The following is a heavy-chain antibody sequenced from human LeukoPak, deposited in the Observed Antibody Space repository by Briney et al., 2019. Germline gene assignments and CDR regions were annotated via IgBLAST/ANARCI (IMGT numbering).Heavy chain of an antibody. Sequence: GGSLRLSCTASGFTFGDYAMSWVRQAPGKGLEWVGFIRSKAYGGTTEYAASVKGRFTISRDDSKSIAYLQMNSLKTEDTAVYYCTRVLNGDYETFDYWGQGTLVTVSS. CDR1: GFTFGDYA. CDR3: TRVLNGDYETFDY. D-gene: IGHD4-17*01. V-gene: IGHV3-49*04. CDR2: IRSKAYGGTT. J-gene: IGHJ4*02.